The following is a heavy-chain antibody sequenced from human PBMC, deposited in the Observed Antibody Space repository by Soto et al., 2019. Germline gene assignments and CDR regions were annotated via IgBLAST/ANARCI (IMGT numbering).Heavy chain of an antibody. J-gene: IGHJ5*02. Sequence: QVQLVESGGGVVQPGRSLRLSCAASGLTFSSYGMHCVRQAPGKGLEWVAMIWFDGSNNYYADSVKGRFTISRDNSKNTLSLQMNSLRAEVTAVYYCARDLGSSSNRPGWFDPCGQGTLVTVSS. CDR1: GLTFSSYG. CDR3: ARDLGSSSNRPGWFDP. D-gene: IGHD6-6*01. V-gene: IGHV3-33*01. CDR2: IWFDGSNN.